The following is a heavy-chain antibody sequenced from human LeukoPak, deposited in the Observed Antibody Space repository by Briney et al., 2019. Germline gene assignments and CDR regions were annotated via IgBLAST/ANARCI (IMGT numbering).Heavy chain of an antibody. J-gene: IGHJ6*02. CDR2: IYYSGST. CDR3: ARGGSYNGSGSYPGYYYDMDV. Sequence: SETLSLTCTVSGGSISSYYWSWIRQPPGKGLEWIGYIYYSGSTNYNPSLKSRVTTSVDTSKNQFSLKLSSVTAADTAVYYCARGGSYNGSGSYPGYYYDMDVWGQGTTVTVSS. CDR1: GGSISSYY. D-gene: IGHD3-10*01. V-gene: IGHV4-59*01.